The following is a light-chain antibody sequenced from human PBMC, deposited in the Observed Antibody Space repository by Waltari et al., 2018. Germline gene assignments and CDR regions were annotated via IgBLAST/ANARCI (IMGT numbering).Light chain of an antibody. CDR1: SSNLGEGHH. J-gene: IGLJ2*01. CDR3: QSFDSRLSDGVV. V-gene: IGLV1-40*01. Sequence: QSVLTQPPSVSGTPGQRVPISCTGSSSNLGEGHHVHWSQKIPGTAPKLLIFGNNNRPSGVPDRFSGSKSGTSASLAITGLQAEDEGDYYCQSFDSRLSDGVVFGGGTKVTVL. CDR2: GNN.